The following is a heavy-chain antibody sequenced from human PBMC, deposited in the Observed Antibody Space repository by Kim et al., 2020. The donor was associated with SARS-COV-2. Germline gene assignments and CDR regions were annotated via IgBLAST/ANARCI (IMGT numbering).Heavy chain of an antibody. D-gene: IGHD1-26*01. V-gene: IGHV4-39*01. CDR3: ARHSGTFPFDY. Sequence: STYCDPSHKTRVTISVDTSKNQFALRLRSVTAADTAVYYCARHSGTFPFDYWGQGTLVTVSS. CDR2: ST. J-gene: IGHJ4*02.